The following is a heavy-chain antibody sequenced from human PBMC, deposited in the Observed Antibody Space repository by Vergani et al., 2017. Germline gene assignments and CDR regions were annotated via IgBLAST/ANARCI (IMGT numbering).Heavy chain of an antibody. CDR1: GFTFSSYA. D-gene: IGHD3-3*01. Sequence: EVQLLESGGGLVQPGGSLRLSCAASGFTFSSYAMSWVRQAPGKGLEWGSAICGSGGSTYYADSVKGRCTFSRDNSKNTLYLQMNSLKAEDTAVYYCAKAAXVTIFVVFPKPPDYWGQGTLVTVSS. CDR3: AKAAXVTIFVVFPKPPDY. J-gene: IGHJ4*02. V-gene: IGHV3-23*01. CDR2: ICGSGGST.